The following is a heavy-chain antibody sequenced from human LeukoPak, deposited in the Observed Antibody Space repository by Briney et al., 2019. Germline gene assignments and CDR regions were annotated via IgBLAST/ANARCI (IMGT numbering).Heavy chain of an antibody. V-gene: IGHV1-8*01. J-gene: IGHJ4*02. CDR1: GYTFTSYD. CDR2: MNPNSGNT. Sequence: GASVKVSCKASGYTFTSYDINWVRQATGQGLEWVGWMNPNSGNTGYAQKFQGRVTMTRNTSISTAYMELSSLRSEDTAVYYCARGRDIVGATNFGYWGQGTLVTVSS. CDR3: ARGRDIVGATNFGY. D-gene: IGHD1-26*01.